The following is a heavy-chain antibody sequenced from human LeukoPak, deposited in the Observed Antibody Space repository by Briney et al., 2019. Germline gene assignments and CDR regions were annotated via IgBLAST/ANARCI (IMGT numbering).Heavy chain of an antibody. CDR2: ISYDGSNE. Sequence: PGRSLRLSCEASGFIFRNYAMHWVRQAPGKGLEWVAVISYDGSNEYYADSVKGRFSISRDNSKNTLYLQINSLRAEDTAVYYCAKDSSYSSGYYFYWGQGTLVTVSS. CDR1: GFIFRNYA. J-gene: IGHJ4*02. D-gene: IGHD3-22*01. CDR3: AKDSSYSSGYYFY. V-gene: IGHV3-30*04.